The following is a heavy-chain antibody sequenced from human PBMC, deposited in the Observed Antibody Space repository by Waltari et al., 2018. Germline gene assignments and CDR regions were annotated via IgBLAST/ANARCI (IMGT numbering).Heavy chain of an antibody. CDR2: IKNDGSEE. V-gene: IGHV3-7*03. D-gene: IGHD3-16*01. Sequence: EVQLVESGGGLVQPGGSLRLSCAASGFTFWRNWVRWVRQAPGKGLEWVGNIKNDGSEEWFVDSVKGRFTISRDNAKNSMYLQMNSLRVEDTAVYYCARDAARGTIDYWGQGTLVTVSS. CDR1: GFTFWRNW. CDR3: ARDAARGTIDY. J-gene: IGHJ4*02.